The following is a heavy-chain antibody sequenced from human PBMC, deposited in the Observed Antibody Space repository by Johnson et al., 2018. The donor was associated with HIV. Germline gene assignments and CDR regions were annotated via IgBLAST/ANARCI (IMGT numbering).Heavy chain of an antibody. CDR2: IGPAGAT. J-gene: IGHJ3*02. V-gene: IGHV3-13*01. Sequence: VQLVESGGDWVQPGGSLRLSCAASGFTFSIYDMHWVRQPTGKGLEWVSAIGPAGATYYAASVRGRFTISREKANNALDLQMNSLRAGDTAVYYCARSGRGTLTTVPDAFDIWGQGTMVTVSS. CDR3: ARSGRGTLTTVPDAFDI. CDR1: GFTFSIYD. D-gene: IGHD4-17*01.